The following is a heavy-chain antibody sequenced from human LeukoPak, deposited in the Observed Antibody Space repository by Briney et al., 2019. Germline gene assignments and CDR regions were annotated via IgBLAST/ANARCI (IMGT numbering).Heavy chain of an antibody. J-gene: IGHJ4*02. Sequence: PGGSLRLSCAGSGFTFDDYAMHWVRHAPGKGLEWVSGISWNSGNIGYADSVKGRFIVSRDNAKNSLYLQMNSLRDEDMALYYCAKGRSGYYYGSGPLDSWGQGTLVTVSS. CDR3: AKGRSGYYYGSGPLDS. D-gene: IGHD3-10*01. CDR1: GFTFDDYA. V-gene: IGHV3-9*03. CDR2: ISWNSGNI.